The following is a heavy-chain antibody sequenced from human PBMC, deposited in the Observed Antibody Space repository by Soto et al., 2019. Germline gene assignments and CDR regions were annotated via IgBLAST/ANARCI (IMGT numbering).Heavy chain of an antibody. V-gene: IGHV3-21*01. Sequence: PGGSLRLSCAASGFTFSSYSMNWVRQAPGKGLEWVSSISSSSSYIYYADSVKGRFTISRDNAKNSLYLQMNSLRAEDTAVYYCARDDVAAAAPFDYWGQGTLVTVSS. CDR3: ARDDVAAAAPFDY. D-gene: IGHD6-13*01. CDR1: GFTFSSYS. CDR2: ISSSSSYI. J-gene: IGHJ4*02.